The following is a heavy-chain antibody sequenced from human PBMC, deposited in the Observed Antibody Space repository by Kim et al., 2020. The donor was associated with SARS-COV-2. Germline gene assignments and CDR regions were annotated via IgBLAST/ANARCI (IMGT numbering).Heavy chain of an antibody. CDR2: IYYTGNT. Sequence: SETLSLTCTVSGASISGYYWTWIRQPPGKGLEWIGNIYYTGNTNYNPSLKSRVTISVDTSKNQFSLKLSSVTAADTAVYYCARDRRDCSNGVWYSPDRYYCMDVWGQGTTVTVSS. CDR3: ARDRRDCSNGVWYSPDRYYCMDV. D-gene: IGHD2-8*01. CDR1: GASISGYY. J-gene: IGHJ6*02. V-gene: IGHV4-59*01.